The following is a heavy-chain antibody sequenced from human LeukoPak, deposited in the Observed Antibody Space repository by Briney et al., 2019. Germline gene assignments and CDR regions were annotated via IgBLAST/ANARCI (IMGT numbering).Heavy chain of an antibody. J-gene: IGHJ6*04. Sequence: SETLSLTCAVYGGSFSGYYWSSIRQPPGKGLEWIGEINHSGSTNYNPSLKSRVTISVDTSKNQFSLKLSSVTAADTAVYYCARESQERTSTSCYGMDVWGKGTTVTVSS. CDR2: INHSGST. D-gene: IGHD2-2*01. V-gene: IGHV4-34*01. CDR3: ARESQERTSTSCYGMDV. CDR1: GGSFSGYY.